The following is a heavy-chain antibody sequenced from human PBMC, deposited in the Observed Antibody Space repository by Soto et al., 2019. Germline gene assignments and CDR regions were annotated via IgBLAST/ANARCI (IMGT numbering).Heavy chain of an antibody. Sequence: QVQLVESGGGVVQPGTSLRLSCAASGSTFSNYGMHWVRQAPGKGLEGVAVVWYDGTTKFYPDSVKGRFTISRDNSHNPLYLQMNSLRVEDTAVYYCATVDNYYGSVFWGQGTLVTVSS. V-gene: IGHV3-33*01. CDR1: GSTFSNYG. CDR3: ATVDNYYGSVF. J-gene: IGHJ4*02. D-gene: IGHD3-10*01. CDR2: VWYDGTTK.